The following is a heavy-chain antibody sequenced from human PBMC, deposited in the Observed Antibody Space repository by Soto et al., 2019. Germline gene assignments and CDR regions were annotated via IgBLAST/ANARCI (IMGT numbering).Heavy chain of an antibody. CDR2: IYYSGST. J-gene: IGHJ5*02. Sequence: PSETLSLTCTVSGGSISGSYWSWIRQPPGKGLEWIGFIYYSGSTNYNPSLKSRVTISVDTSKNHFSLTLNSVTAADTAVYYCARDPAPWGQGALVTVSS. V-gene: IGHV4-59*01. CDR1: GGSISGSY. CDR3: ARDPAP.